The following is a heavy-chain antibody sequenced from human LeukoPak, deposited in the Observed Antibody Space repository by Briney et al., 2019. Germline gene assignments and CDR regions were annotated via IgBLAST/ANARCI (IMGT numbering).Heavy chain of an antibody. Sequence: TGGSLRLSCAASGFTFSSYSMNWARQAPGKGLEWVSSISSSSSYIYYADSVKGRFTISRDNAKNSLYLQMNSLRAEDTAVYYCARDWRFLEWLHAGYFDYWGQGTLVTVSS. CDR2: ISSSSSYI. D-gene: IGHD3-3*01. CDR3: ARDWRFLEWLHAGYFDY. CDR1: GFTFSSYS. V-gene: IGHV3-21*01. J-gene: IGHJ4*02.